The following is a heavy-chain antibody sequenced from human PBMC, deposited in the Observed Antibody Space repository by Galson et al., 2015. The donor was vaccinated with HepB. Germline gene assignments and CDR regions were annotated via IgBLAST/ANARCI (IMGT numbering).Heavy chain of an antibody. CDR3: AKHRDLKWLRFPLDS. J-gene: IGHJ4*02. D-gene: IGHD5-12*01. CDR2: INGSGSNT. Sequence: SLRLSCAASGFTFSGYAMSWVRQGPGKGLEWVSSINGSGSNTFYADSVKGRFTISRDNSKTTLYLQMDSLRAEDTAVYYCAKHRDLKWLRFPLDSWGQGTLVTVSS. V-gene: IGHV3-23*01. CDR1: GFTFSGYA.